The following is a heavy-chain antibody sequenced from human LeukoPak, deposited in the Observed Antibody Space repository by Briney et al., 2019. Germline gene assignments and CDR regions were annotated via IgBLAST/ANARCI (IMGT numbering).Heavy chain of an antibody. Sequence: GGSLRLSCEASGFTFSDYAMSWVRQAPGKGLEWVSSIDGGGGDPWYANSAKGRFTVSRDNSGNTLYLQMTALRSEDTAVYYCARPYYYDSSGYSYFDYWGQGTLVTVSS. D-gene: IGHD3-22*01. CDR1: GFTFSDYA. V-gene: IGHV3-23*01. CDR2: IDGGGGDP. CDR3: ARPYYYDSSGYSYFDY. J-gene: IGHJ4*02.